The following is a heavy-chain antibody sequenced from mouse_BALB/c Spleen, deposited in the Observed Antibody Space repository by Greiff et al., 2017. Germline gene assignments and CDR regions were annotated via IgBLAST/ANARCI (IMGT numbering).Heavy chain of an antibody. Sequence: VQLKQSGPELVKPGASVKISCKTSGYTFTEYTMHWVKQSHGKSLEWIGGINPNNGGTSYNQKFKGKATLTVDKSSSTAYMELRSLTSEDSAVYYCARSRRDSSGYAWFAYWGQGTLVTVSA. V-gene: IGHV1-18*01. CDR3: ARSRRDSSGYAWFAY. J-gene: IGHJ3*01. CDR1: GYTFTEYT. D-gene: IGHD3-2*01. CDR2: INPNNGGT.